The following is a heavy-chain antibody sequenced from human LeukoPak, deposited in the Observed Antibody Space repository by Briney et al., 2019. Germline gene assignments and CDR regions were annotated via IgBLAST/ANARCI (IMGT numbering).Heavy chain of an antibody. CDR1: GFTFSSYS. J-gene: IGHJ6*04. CDR3: AELGITMIGGV. CDR2: ISSSGSTI. Sequence: GGSLRLSCAASGFTFSSYSINWVRQAPGKGLEWVSYISSSGSTIYYADSVKGRFTISRDNAKNSLYLQMNSLRAEDTAVYYCAELGITMIGGVWGKGTTVTISS. D-gene: IGHD3-10*02. V-gene: IGHV3-48*04.